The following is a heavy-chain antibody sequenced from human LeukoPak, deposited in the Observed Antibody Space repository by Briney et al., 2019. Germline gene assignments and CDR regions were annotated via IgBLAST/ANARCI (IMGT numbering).Heavy chain of an antibody. CDR2: ISAYNGNT. Sequence: ASVKVSFKASGYTFTSYGISWVRQAPGQGLEWMGWISAYNGNTNYAQKLQGRVTMTTDTSTSTAYMELKSLRSDDTAVYYCARDGDIVVVPAAPYYYYYYMDVWGKGTTVTVSS. V-gene: IGHV1-18*01. CDR3: ARDGDIVVVPAAPYYYYYYMDV. D-gene: IGHD2-2*01. J-gene: IGHJ6*03. CDR1: GYTFTSYG.